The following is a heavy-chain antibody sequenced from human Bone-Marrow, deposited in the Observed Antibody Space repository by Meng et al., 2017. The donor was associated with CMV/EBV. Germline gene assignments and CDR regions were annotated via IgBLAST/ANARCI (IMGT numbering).Heavy chain of an antibody. CDR3: ARRGYCSSTSCFDY. CDR2: ISGSGGST. Sequence: GGSLRLSCAASGFTFSSYAMSWVRQAPGKGLEWVSAISGSGGSTYYADSVKGRFTISRDNSKNTLYLQMNSLRAEDTAVYYCARRGYCSSTSCFDYWGQGTLVTVSS. D-gene: IGHD2-2*01. J-gene: IGHJ4*02. V-gene: IGHV3-23*01. CDR1: GFTFSSYA.